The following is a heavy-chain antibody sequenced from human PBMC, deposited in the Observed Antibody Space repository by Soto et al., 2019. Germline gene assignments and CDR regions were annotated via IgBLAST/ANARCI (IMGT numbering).Heavy chain of an antibody. CDR1: GFTFSDHY. CDR2: VSTSRSYT. Sequence: QVQLVESGGGLVKPGGSLRLSCVASGFTFSDHYMTWIRQAPGKGLEWLSYVSTSRSYTNYADSVKGRFTISRDNAMNSLYLQMNSRRAEDTAVYYCARLRLTGYFDYWGQGTLVTISS. J-gene: IGHJ4*02. CDR3: ARLRLTGYFDY. V-gene: IGHV3-11*05.